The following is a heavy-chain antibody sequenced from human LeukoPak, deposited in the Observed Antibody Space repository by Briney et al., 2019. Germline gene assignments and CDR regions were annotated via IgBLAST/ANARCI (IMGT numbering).Heavy chain of an antibody. CDR1: GFTFSSYG. V-gene: IGHV3-23*01. CDR2: ISGSGGRT. D-gene: IGHD3-22*01. J-gene: IGHJ4*02. CDR3: AKASAMIVVVSKHFDY. Sequence: QSGGSLRLSCAASGFTFSSYGMSWVRQAPGKGLEWVSTISGSGGRTYYADSVKGRFTISRDDSKNTLYLQMNSLRAEDTAVYYCAKASAMIVVVSKHFDYWGQGTLVTVSS.